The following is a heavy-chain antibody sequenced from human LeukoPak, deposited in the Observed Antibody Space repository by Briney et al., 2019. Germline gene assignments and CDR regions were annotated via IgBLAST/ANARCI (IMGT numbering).Heavy chain of an antibody. D-gene: IGHD2-15*01. CDR2: IIPIFGTA. V-gene: IGHV1-69*13. CDR3: ARDRKVVAATLDAFDI. CDR1: GGTFSSYA. Sequence: ASVKVSCKASGGTFSSYAISWVRQAPGQGLEWMGGIIPIFGTANYAQKFQGRVTIAADESTSTAYMELSSLRSEDTAVYYCARDRKVVAATLDAFDIWGQGTMVTVSS. J-gene: IGHJ3*02.